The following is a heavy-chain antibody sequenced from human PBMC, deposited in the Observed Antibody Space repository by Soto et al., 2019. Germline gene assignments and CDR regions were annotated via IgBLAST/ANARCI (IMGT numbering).Heavy chain of an antibody. CDR3: ARGGPENDY. V-gene: IGHV1-69*12. J-gene: IGHJ4*02. CDR2: IIPMSGAT. D-gene: IGHD1-26*01. Sequence: QVQLVQSGAEVKKPGSSVKVSCKASGGTFSSYALSWVRQAPGQGLEWMGGIIPMSGATNYAQKFQGRVTFTADESTNTAYLELTSLRSEDTAVYYCARGGPENDYCGQGTLVTVSS. CDR1: GGTFSSYA.